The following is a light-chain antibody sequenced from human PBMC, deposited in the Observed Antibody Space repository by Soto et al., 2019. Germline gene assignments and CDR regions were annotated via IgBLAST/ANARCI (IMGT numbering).Light chain of an antibody. V-gene: IGKV3-20*01. CDR3: QQYGSSPWT. Sequence: EIVLTQSPGTLSLSPGERATLSCRASQSVSSNYLAWYQQKTGQTPRLLIYIASSRAPGIPDRFSGSGSGTHITLTISRVEPEDFAVYYCQQYGSSPWTFGKGTKVEIK. CDR1: QSVSSNY. J-gene: IGKJ1*01. CDR2: IAS.